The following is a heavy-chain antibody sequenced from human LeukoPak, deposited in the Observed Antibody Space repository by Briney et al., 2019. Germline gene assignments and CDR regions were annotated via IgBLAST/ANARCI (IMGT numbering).Heavy chain of an antibody. D-gene: IGHD3-3*01. CDR3: ARDLEPERTYYDFWSGYYMGY. J-gene: IGHJ4*02. Sequence: ASVKVSCKASGYTFTGYYMHWVRQAPGQGLEWMGRINPNSGGTNYAQKFQGRVTMTRDTSISTAYMELSRLRSDDTAVYYCARDLEPERTYYDFWSGYYMGYWGRGTLVTVSS. CDR2: INPNSGGT. CDR1: GYTFTGYY. V-gene: IGHV1-2*06.